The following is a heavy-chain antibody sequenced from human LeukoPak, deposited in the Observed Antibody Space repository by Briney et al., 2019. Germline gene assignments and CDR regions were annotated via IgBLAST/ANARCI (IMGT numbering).Heavy chain of an antibody. J-gene: IGHJ5*02. CDR3: ARRALLWFGGFYGFDP. CDR1: GGSFSGYY. V-gene: IGHV4-34*01. Sequence: SETLSLTCAVYGGSFSGYYWSWIRQPPGKGLEWIGEINHSGSTNYNPSLKSRVTISVDTSKNQFSLKLSSVTAADTAVYYCARRALLWFGGFYGFDPWGQGALVTVSS. D-gene: IGHD3-10*01. CDR2: INHSGST.